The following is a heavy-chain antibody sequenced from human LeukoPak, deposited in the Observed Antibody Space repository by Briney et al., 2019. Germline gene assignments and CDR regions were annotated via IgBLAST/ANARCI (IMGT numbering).Heavy chain of an antibody. V-gene: IGHV3-48*01. J-gene: IGHJ4*02. Sequence: GGSLRLSCAASGITFSSYSMNWVRQAPGKGLEWVSYISSFSGTINYADSVKGRFTISRDNAKNSLYLQMNSLRAEDTAVYYCARDQGGVGYWGQGTLVTVSS. CDR2: ISSFSGTI. D-gene: IGHD3-16*01. CDR1: GITFSSYS. CDR3: ARDQGGVGY.